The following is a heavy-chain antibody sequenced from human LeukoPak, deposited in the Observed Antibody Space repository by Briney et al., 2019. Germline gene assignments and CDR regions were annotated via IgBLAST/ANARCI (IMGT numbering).Heavy chain of an antibody. J-gene: IGHJ4*02. Sequence: SETLSLTCTVSGGSISSSSYYWGWIRQPPGKGLEWIGSIYYSGSTYYNPSLKSRVTISVDTSKNQFSLKLSSVTAADTAVYYCARVLLEWELLSFYFDYWGQGTLVTVSS. CDR3: ARVLLEWELLSFYFDY. CDR1: GGSISSSSYY. CDR2: IYYSGST. V-gene: IGHV4-39*01. D-gene: IGHD1-26*01.